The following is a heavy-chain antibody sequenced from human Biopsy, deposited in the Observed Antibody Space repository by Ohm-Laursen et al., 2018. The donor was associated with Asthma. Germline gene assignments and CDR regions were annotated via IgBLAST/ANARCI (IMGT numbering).Heavy chain of an antibody. CDR3: ARGGGAHFQH. Sequence: ASVKASCKASGYTFINYAIHWVRQAPGQRLEWMGWINAGNGNTKYSQKFQGRVTISRDTSTSTAYMELSSRRSEDTAVYYCARGGGAHFQHWGQGTLVTVSS. V-gene: IGHV1-3*01. CDR2: INAGNGNT. CDR1: GYTFINYA. D-gene: IGHD2-21*01. J-gene: IGHJ1*01.